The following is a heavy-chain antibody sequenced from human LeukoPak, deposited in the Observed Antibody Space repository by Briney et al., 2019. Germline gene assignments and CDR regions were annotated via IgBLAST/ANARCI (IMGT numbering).Heavy chain of an antibody. CDR1: GYTFTGYY. D-gene: IGHD3-22*01. V-gene: IGHV1-2*02. CDR3: ARTLVVINDAFDI. CDR2: INPNSGDT. Sequence: ASVKVSCKTSGYTFTGYYIHWVRQAPGQGLKWMGWINPNSGDTNYAQKFQGRVSMTGDTSISTAYMELSRLRSDDTAVYYCARTLVVINDAFDIWGQGTMVTVSS. J-gene: IGHJ3*02.